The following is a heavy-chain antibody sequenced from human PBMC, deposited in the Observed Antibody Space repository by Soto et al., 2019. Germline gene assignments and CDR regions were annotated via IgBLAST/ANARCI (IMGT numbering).Heavy chain of an antibody. CDR3: ARDVAAAGLDY. CDR2: INPSDGST. V-gene: IGHV1-46*01. D-gene: IGHD6-13*01. J-gene: IGHJ4*02. Sequence: ASVKVSCKASGYTFSRYYMHWVRQAPGQRLEWMGRINPSDGSTNYAQKFQGRVTITRDTSASTAYMELSSLRSEDTAVYYCARDVAAAGLDYWGQGTLVTVSS. CDR1: GYTFSRYY.